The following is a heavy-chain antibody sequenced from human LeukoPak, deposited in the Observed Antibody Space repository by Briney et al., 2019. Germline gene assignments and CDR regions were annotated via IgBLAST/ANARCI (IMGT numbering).Heavy chain of an antibody. CDR2: ISSSSSYI. CDR3: ARVREIGLDIVMVVAATKSKYGMDV. CDR1: GFTFSSYS. J-gene: IGHJ6*02. V-gene: IGHV3-21*01. D-gene: IGHD2-15*01. Sequence: GGSLRLSCAASGFTFSSYSMNWVRQAPGKGLEWVSSISSSSSYIYYADSVKGRFTISRDNAKNSLYLQMNSLRAEDTAVYYCARVREIGLDIVMVVAATKSKYGMDVWGQGTTVTVSS.